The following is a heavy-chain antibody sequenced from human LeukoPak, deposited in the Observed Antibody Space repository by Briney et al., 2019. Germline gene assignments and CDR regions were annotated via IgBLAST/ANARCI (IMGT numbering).Heavy chain of an antibody. CDR3: ARAGTRSGSYYSFFDY. CDR2: IIPILGIA. D-gene: IGHD1-26*01. CDR1: GGTFSSYA. V-gene: IGHV1-69*04. J-gene: IGHJ4*02. Sequence: EASVKVSCKASGGTFSSYAISWVRQAPGQGLEWMGRIIPILGIANYAQKFQGRVTITADKSTSTAYVELSSLRSEDTAVYYCARAGTRSGSYYSFFDYWGQGTLVTVSS.